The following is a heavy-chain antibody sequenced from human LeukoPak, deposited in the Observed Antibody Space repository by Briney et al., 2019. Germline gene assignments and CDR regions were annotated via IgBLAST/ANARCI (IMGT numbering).Heavy chain of an antibody. J-gene: IGHJ6*02. CDR3: ARGTSASGSGSYYSAVYYYGMDV. V-gene: IGHV3-74*01. Sequence: GGSLRLSCAASGFTFSSYWMHWVRQAPGKGLVWVSRINSDGSSTSYADSVKGRFTISRDNAKNTLYLQMNSLRAEDTAVYYCARGTSASGSGSYYSAVYYYGMDVWGQGTTVTVSS. CDR1: GFTFSSYW. CDR2: INSDGSST. D-gene: IGHD3-10*01.